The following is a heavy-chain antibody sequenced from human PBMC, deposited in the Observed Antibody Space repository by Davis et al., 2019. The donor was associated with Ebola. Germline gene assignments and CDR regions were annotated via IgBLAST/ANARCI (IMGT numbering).Heavy chain of an antibody. CDR3: ARDAARIGAAY. J-gene: IGHJ4*02. V-gene: IGHV1-69*13. D-gene: IGHD1-26*01. CDR1: GGTFSTYT. Sequence: AASVKVSCKASGGTFSTYTITWVRQAPGQGLEWMGGIIPIFDTTNYAQKFQGRVTITADESTSTAYMELSSLTSEDTAVYYCARDAARIGAAYWGQGTLVTVSS. CDR2: IIPIFDTT.